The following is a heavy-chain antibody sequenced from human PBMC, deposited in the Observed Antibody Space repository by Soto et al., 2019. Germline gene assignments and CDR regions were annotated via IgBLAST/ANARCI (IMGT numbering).Heavy chain of an antibody. Sequence: QVQLVQSGAEVKKPGSSVKVSCKASGGTFSTYAISWVRQAPGQGLEWMGGIIPIFGTANYAQKFQGRVTITAEESTSTADMELSSLRSEDTAVYYCAKEAVAGRVVDAFDIWGQGTMVTVSS. D-gene: IGHD6-19*01. J-gene: IGHJ3*02. CDR3: AKEAVAGRVVDAFDI. CDR1: GGTFSTYA. V-gene: IGHV1-69*12. CDR2: IIPIFGTA.